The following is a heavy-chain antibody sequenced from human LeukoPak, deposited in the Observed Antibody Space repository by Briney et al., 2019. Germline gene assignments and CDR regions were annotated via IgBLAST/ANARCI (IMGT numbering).Heavy chain of an antibody. CDR2: IYYSGST. D-gene: IGHD5-18*01. J-gene: IGHJ5*02. Sequence: SETLSLTCTVSGGSISSSSYYWGWIRQPPGKGLEWIGSIYYSGSTYYNPSLKSRVTISVDTSKYQFSLKLSSVTAADTAVYYCARHGWGYSYGSYNWFDPWGQGTLVTVSS. V-gene: IGHV4-39*01. CDR1: GGSISSSSYY. CDR3: ARHGWGYSYGSYNWFDP.